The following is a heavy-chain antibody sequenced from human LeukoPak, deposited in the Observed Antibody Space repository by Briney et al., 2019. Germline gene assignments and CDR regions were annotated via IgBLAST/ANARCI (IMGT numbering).Heavy chain of an antibody. CDR2: INPNSGGT. Sequence: GASVKVSCKASGYTFTGYCMHWVRQAPGRGLEWMGWINPNSGGTNYAQKFQGRVTMTRDTSISTAYMELSRLRSDDTAVYYCARDTAMETPHYYYYMDVWGKGTTVTVSS. CDR1: GYTFTGYC. V-gene: IGHV1-2*02. D-gene: IGHD5-18*01. CDR3: ARDTAMETPHYYYYMDV. J-gene: IGHJ6*03.